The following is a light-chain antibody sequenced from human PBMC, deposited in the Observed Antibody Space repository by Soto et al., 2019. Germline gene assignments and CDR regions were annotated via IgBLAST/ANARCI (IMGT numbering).Light chain of an antibody. V-gene: IGKV2-30*02. Sequence: DIVMTQSPLSLPVTLGQPASISCRASQSLVHSDGNTYLNWYQQRPGQSPRRLIYRVSNRDSGVPDRFNGSGSATDFTLKISRVEAEDVGVYYCMQSIELPLTFGGGTKVDIK. CDR1: QSLVHSDGNTY. CDR3: MQSIELPLT. CDR2: RVS. J-gene: IGKJ4*01.